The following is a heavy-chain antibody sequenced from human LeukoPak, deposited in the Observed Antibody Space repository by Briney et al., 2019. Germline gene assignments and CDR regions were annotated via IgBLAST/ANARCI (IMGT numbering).Heavy chain of an antibody. Sequence: GGSLRLSCAASGLTFSDYYMSWIRQAPGKGLECISYISSHTITTYYADSVKGRFTISRDNAKNSLYLQMDSLRAEDTAVYFCAKGSSYGSGSHLDYWGQGTLVTVSS. D-gene: IGHD3-10*01. CDR2: ISSHTITT. J-gene: IGHJ4*02. CDR1: GLTFSDYY. V-gene: IGHV3-11*01. CDR3: AKGSSYGSGSHLDY.